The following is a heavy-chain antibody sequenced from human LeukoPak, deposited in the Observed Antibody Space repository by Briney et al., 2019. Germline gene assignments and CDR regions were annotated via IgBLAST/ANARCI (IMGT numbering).Heavy chain of an antibody. V-gene: IGHV1-8*01. J-gene: IGHJ4*02. CDR3: ARDPGHDTSNYGGLDF. CDR2: MNPNSGNT. D-gene: IGHD4-11*01. CDR1: GYTFTSYD. Sequence: GASVKVSCKASGYTFTSYDINWVRQATGQGLEWMGWMNPNSGNTGYVQKFQGRVTLTRDTSIDTVYLELSSLKSDDTAVYYCARDPGHDTSNYGGLDFWGQGTLVTVSS.